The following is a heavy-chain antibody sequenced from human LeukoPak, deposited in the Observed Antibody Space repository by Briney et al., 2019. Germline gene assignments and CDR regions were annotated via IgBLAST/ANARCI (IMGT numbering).Heavy chain of an antibody. CDR3: AVAPGDY. D-gene: IGHD2-21*01. Sequence: SCAASGYTFTSYYMHWVRQAPGQGLEWMGWINPNTGDTHYAQKFQGRVTLTRDTSITTVYMELSRLTSDDTAIFYCAVAPGDYWGQGTLVTVSS. CDR2: INPNTGDT. V-gene: IGHV1-2*02. J-gene: IGHJ4*02. CDR1: GYTFTSYY.